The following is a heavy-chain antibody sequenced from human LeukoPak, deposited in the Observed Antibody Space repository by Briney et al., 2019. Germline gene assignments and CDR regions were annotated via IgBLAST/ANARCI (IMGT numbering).Heavy chain of an antibody. CDR3: ARGTDAYKLGNI. J-gene: IGHJ4*02. CDR2: SSHNEGT. D-gene: IGHD5-24*01. Sequence: SETLSLTCGVYGGSFSDHYWTWIRHSPGKGLEWIGESSHNEGTHSNPSLKSRVTMSLDTSKNQFNLNLNSVTAADTAAYYCARGTDAYKLGNIWGQGTLVTVST. CDR1: GGSFSDHY. V-gene: IGHV4-34*01.